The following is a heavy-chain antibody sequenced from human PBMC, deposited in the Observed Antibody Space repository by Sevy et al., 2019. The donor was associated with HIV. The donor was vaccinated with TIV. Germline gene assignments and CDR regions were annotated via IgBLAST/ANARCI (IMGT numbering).Heavy chain of an antibody. CDR3: AVLATISSFDY. CDR2: INPNTGVT. CDR1: GYTFAVYY. J-gene: IGHJ4*02. V-gene: IGHV1-2*06. D-gene: IGHD5-12*01. Sequence: ASVKVSCKASGYTFAVYYLHWVRQAPGQGLEWMGRINPNTGVTNYAQKFQGRVTMTRDTSITTAYIELHRLGSDDTAVYYCAVLATISSFDYWGQGSLVTVSS.